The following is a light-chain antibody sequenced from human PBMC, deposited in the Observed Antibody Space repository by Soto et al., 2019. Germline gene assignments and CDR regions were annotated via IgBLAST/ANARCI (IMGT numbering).Light chain of an antibody. J-gene: IGLJ1*01. V-gene: IGLV1-40*01. CDR3: QSYDTSPSGYV. Sequence: QSVLTQPPSVSGAPGQRVTISCTGSSSNIGAGYDVHWYQQVPGTAPKLLIYANKNRPAGVPDRFSASKSGTSASLAITGLKAEDEADYYCQSYDTSPSGYVFGTGTKVTVL. CDR2: ANK. CDR1: SSNIGAGYD.